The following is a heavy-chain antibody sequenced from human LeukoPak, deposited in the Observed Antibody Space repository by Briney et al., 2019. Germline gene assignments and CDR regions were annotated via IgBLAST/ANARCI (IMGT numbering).Heavy chain of an antibody. CDR2: ISPYNGNT. D-gene: IGHD4-17*01. V-gene: IGHV1-18*01. J-gene: IGHJ5*02. CDR1: GYTFTSYG. Sequence: ASVKVSCKASGYTFTSYGINWVRQAPGQGLAWMGWISPYNGNTKYAEKVQGRVTITTDTSTSTAYMELRSLNSDDTAVYYCARDQRGYGDSTGASKWIDPWGQGTLVTVSS. CDR3: ARDQRGYGDSTGASKWIDP.